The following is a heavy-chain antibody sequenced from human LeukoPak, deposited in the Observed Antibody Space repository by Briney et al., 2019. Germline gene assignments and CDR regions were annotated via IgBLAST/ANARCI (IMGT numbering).Heavy chain of an antibody. CDR1: GDSVSSNTAA. D-gene: IGHD1-14*01. V-gene: IGHV6-1*01. CDR3: AREMAGTCVFDI. Sequence: SQTLSLTCAISGDSVSSNTAAWNWIRQSPSRGLEWLGRTYFRSKWYNDSVISVRSRITINPDTSKNQFSLHLNSVTPEDTAVYYCAREMAGTCVFDIWGQGTMVTVSP. J-gene: IGHJ3*02. CDR2: TYFRSKWYN.